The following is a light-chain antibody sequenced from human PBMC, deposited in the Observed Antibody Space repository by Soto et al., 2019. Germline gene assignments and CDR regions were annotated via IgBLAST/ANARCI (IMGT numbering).Light chain of an antibody. CDR3: QQSDNSPRT. Sequence: EIVMTQSPATLSVSPGELATISCGASPSICRDLAWYQQKPGQPPKLLIYGASTRATGDPASFTGSGSGSDFTLTISGLQADDFADYYCQQSDNSPRTFGQGTKLEIK. J-gene: IGKJ2*02. CDR2: GAS. V-gene: IGKV3-15*01. CDR1: PSICRD.